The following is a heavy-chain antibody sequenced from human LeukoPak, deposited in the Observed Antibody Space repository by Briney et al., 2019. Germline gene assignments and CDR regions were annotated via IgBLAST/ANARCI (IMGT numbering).Heavy chain of an antibody. D-gene: IGHD3-22*01. J-gene: IGHJ4*02. CDR2: IGTAGDT. CDR3: ARGRYYDSSGYNPHFDY. V-gene: IGHV3-13*01. Sequence: GGSLRLSCAASGFTFSSYDMHWVRQATGKGLEWVSAIGTAGDTYYPGSVKGRFTISRENAKNSLYLQMNSLRAGDTAVYYCARGRYYDSSGYNPHFDYWGQGTLVTVSS. CDR1: GFTFSSYD.